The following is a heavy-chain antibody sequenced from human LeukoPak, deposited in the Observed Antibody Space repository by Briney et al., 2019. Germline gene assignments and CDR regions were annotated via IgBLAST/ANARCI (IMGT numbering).Heavy chain of an antibody. CDR1: GFSLTTSGVG. D-gene: IGHD3-10*01. J-gene: IGHJ4*02. CDR2: IYWNDDT. CDR3: IQGSHGED. V-gene: IGHV2-5*01. Sequence: SGPTLVKPTQTLTLTCTFSGFSLTTSGVGVGWIRQPPGMALEWLALIYWNDDTYYSPSLKSRLTITKDTSKNQVLLTMTNMDPVDTATYYCIQGSHGEDWGQGTLVTVSS.